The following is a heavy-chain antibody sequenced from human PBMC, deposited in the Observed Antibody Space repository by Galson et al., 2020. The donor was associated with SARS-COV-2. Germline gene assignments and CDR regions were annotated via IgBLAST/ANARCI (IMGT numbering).Heavy chain of an antibody. J-gene: IGHJ5*02. CDR2: IKQDGSEK. CDR1: GFTFSSYW. CDR3: ARRESSFDNWFDP. D-gene: IGHD3-10*01. Sequence: QLGESLKISCAASGFTFSSYWMSWVRQAPGKGLEWVANIKQDGSEKYYVDSVKGRFTISRDNAKNSLYLQMNSLRAEDTAVYYCARRESSFDNWFDPWGQGTLVTVSS. V-gene: IGHV3-7*01.